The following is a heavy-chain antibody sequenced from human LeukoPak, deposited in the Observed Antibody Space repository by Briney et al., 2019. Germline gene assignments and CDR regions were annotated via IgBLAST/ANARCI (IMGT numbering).Heavy chain of an antibody. D-gene: IGHD6-13*01. CDR3: ARHLYSSSWYDY. CDR1: GGSISSSSYY. V-gene: IGHV4-39*01. Sequence: PSETLSLTCTVSGGSISSSSYYWGWIRQPPGEGLEWIGGIYYSGSTYYNPSLKSRVTISVDTSKNQFSLKLSSVTAADTAVYYCARHLYSSSWYDYWGQGTLVTVSS. J-gene: IGHJ4*02. CDR2: IYYSGST.